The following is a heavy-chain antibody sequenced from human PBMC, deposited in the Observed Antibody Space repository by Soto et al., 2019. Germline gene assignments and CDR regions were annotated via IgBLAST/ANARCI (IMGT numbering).Heavy chain of an antibody. CDR3: ARGGSLYWYFDL. V-gene: IGHV1-3*01. CDR2: INAGNGNT. D-gene: IGHD1-26*01. J-gene: IGHJ2*01. CDR1: GYTFTSYA. Sequence: QVQLVQSGAEVKKPGASVKVSCKASGYTFTSYAMHWVRQAPGQRLEWMGGINAGNGNTKYSQKFQGRVTITRDAAASTAYMELSRLRSDATAVYYCARGGSLYWYFDLWGRGTLVTVSS.